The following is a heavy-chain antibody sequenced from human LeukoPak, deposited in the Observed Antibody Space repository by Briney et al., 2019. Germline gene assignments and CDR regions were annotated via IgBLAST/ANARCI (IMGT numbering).Heavy chain of an antibody. V-gene: IGHV4-39*07. CDR2: IYYSETT. CDR1: GGSISSTSYY. J-gene: IGHJ4*02. CDR3: ARVPISGSYYGYFDY. Sequence: KSSETLSLTCTVSGGSISSTSYYWDWLRQPPGKGLEWIGSIYYSETTYYNPSLKSRVTISIDTSKNQFSLKLSSVTAADTAVYYCARVPISGSYYGYFDYWGQGTLVTVSS. D-gene: IGHD1-26*01.